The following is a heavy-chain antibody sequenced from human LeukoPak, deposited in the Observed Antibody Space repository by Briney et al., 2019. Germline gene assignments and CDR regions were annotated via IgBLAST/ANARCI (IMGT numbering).Heavy chain of an antibody. Sequence: SETLSLTCAVYGGSFSGYYWSWIRQPPGKGLEWIGEINHSGSTNYNPSLKSRVTISVDTSKNQFSLKLSSVTAADTAVYYCARTYCSSTSCQRLDPWGQGTLVTVSS. CDR3: ARTYCSSTSCQRLDP. V-gene: IGHV4-34*01. D-gene: IGHD2-2*01. J-gene: IGHJ5*02. CDR1: GGSFSGYY. CDR2: INHSGST.